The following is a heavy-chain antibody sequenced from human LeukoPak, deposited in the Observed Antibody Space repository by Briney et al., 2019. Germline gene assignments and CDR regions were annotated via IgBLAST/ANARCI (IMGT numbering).Heavy chain of an antibody. CDR1: GFTFSSYS. V-gene: IGHV3-21*01. J-gene: IGHJ4*02. CDR2: ISSSSSYI. CDR3: ARGIVVVLAAK. D-gene: IGHD2-2*01. Sequence: GGSLRLSCAASGFTFSSYSMNWLRQAPGKGLEWVSSISSSSSYIYYADSVEGRFTISRDNAKNSLYLQMNSVRAEDTAVYYCARGIVVVLAAKWGQGTLVTVSS.